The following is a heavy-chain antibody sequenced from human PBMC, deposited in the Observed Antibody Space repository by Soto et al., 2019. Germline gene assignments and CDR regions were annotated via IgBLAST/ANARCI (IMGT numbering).Heavy chain of an antibody. Sequence: EVQLVESGGVVVQPGGSLRLSCAASGFTFDDYTMHWVRQAPGKGLEWVSLISWDGGSTYYADSVKGRFTISRDNSENALYLQMNSLRTEDTALYYCAKDGGTGGWYVFDYWGQGTLVTVSS. V-gene: IGHV3-43*01. CDR3: AKDGGTGGWYVFDY. CDR1: GFTFDDYT. D-gene: IGHD6-19*01. CDR2: ISWDGGST. J-gene: IGHJ4*02.